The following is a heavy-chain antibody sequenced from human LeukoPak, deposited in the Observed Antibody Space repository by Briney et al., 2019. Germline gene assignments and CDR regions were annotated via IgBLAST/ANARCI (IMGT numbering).Heavy chain of an antibody. J-gene: IGHJ6*04. CDR1: GGSISSYY. CDR3: ARDRRGSGSYYDYYYYGMDV. D-gene: IGHD3-10*01. CDR2: IYYSGST. Sequence: SETLSLTCTVSGGSISSYYWSWIRQPPGKGLEWIGYIYYSGSTNYNPSLKSRVTISGDTSKNQFSLKLSSVTAADTAVYYCARDRRGSGSYYDYYYYGMDVWGKGTTVTVSS. V-gene: IGHV4-59*01.